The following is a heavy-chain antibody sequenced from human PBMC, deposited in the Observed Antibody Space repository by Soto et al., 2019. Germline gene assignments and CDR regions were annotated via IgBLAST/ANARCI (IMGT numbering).Heavy chain of an antibody. J-gene: IGHJ4*02. Sequence: TSETLSLTCTVSGGSISSGGYYWSWIRQHPGKGLEWIGYIYYSGSTYYNPSLKSRVTISVDTSKNQFSLKLSSVTAADTAVYYCARINYYDSSGYYPFDYWGQGTLVTVSS. V-gene: IGHV4-31*03. CDR3: ARINYYDSSGYYPFDY. D-gene: IGHD3-22*01. CDR2: IYYSGST. CDR1: GGSISSGGYY.